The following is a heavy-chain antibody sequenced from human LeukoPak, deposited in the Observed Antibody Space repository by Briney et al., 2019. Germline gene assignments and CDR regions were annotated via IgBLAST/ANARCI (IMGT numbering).Heavy chain of an antibody. Sequence: SETLSLTCGVSSGSISSSGFYWGWIRQPPGKGLEWIASIYSSGTTYYNPSLKGRLSISVDTSKTQCSLRLSSVTAADTAVYYCARHEGSSWYSAFDPWGQGTLVTVSS. D-gene: IGHD6-13*01. CDR2: IYSSGTT. V-gene: IGHV4-39*01. CDR3: ARHEGSSWYSAFDP. CDR1: SGSISSSGFY. J-gene: IGHJ5*02.